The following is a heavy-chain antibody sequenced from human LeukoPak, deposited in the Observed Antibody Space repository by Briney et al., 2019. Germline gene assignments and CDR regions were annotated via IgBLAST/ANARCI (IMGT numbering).Heavy chain of an antibody. D-gene: IGHD3-10*01. CDR3: SRITMVRGVKGGDAFDI. J-gene: IGHJ3*02. Sequence: GGSLRLSRTAPGFTFTDAYLGWVRQAPGKGLEWVANIKQDGSEKYYVDSVKGRFTVSRDNAENSLYLQMNSPRAEDTAVYYCSRITMVRGVKGGDAFDIWGQGTMVTVSS. V-gene: IGHV3-7*01. CDR2: IKQDGSEK. CDR1: GFTFTDAY.